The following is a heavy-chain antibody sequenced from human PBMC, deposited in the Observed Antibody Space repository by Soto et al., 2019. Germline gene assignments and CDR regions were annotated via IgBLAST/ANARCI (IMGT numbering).Heavy chain of an antibody. CDR1: GYRFSSSW. Sequence: PGESLKICCQGTGYRFSSSWIGWVRPKPGKGLEWLGNVYPSDSDVRYSPAFEAQVTISADNSTNTASLQLLNLHASDTAIYSWTKRATSPCDSWGQRTRVSVCS. J-gene: IGHJ4*02. CDR3: TKRATSPCDS. V-gene: IGHV5-51*01. D-gene: IGHD6-25*01. CDR2: VYPSDSDV.